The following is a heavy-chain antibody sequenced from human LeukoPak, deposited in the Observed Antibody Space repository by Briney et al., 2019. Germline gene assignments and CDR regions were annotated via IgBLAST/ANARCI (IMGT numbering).Heavy chain of an antibody. CDR2: IYSGGST. CDR1: EFTASSNY. D-gene: IGHD6-13*01. J-gene: IGHJ4*02. CDR3: AGGARRQQPFDY. Sequence: QPGWSLRLACAASEFTASSNYMNWVRQAPGKGLEWVSVIYSGGSTYYADSVKGRFTISRDNSKNTLYLQMNSLRAEDTAVYYCAGGARRQQPFDYWGQGTLVTVSS. V-gene: IGHV3-66*01.